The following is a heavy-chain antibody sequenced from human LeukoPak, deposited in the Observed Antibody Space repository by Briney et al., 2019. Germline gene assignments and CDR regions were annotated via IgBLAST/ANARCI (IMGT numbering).Heavy chain of an antibody. V-gene: IGHV4-59*01. CDR3: ARAVWDYGDYVRFDY. CDR2: IYYSGST. Sequence: SETLSLTCTVSGGSISSYYWSWIRQPPGKGLEWIGYIYYSGSTNYIPSLKSRVTISVDTSKNQFSLKLSSVTAADTAAYYCARAVWDYGDYVRFDYWGQGTLVIVSS. CDR1: GGSISSYY. D-gene: IGHD4-17*01. J-gene: IGHJ4*02.